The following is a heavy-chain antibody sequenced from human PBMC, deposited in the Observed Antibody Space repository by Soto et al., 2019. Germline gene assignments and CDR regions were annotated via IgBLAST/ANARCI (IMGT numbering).Heavy chain of an antibody. CDR2: VSQDGTA. Sequence: VQLLESGGGLAQPGGSLGLPCAAAGFTFSTYTMAWVRQAPGRGPEWVAGVSQDGTAHYADSVKGRFTISRDNSRDTVYLQMITLRGEDTAVYYCAKDMRPDGVWDFDYWGQGTLVTVSS. J-gene: IGHJ4*02. V-gene: IGHV3-23*01. D-gene: IGHD4-17*01. CDR3: AKDMRPDGVWDFDY. CDR1: GFTFSTYT.